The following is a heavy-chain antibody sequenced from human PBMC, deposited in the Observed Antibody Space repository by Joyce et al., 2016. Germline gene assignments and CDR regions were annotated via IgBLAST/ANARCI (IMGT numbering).Heavy chain of an antibody. CDR3: ARERNNWYFDL. Sequence: QVQLVESGGGVVQPGRSRRLSCAASGFTFSSYAMHWVRQAQGKGMEWLTFISYDGATQDFAASVRGRFTISRDNSKTSNTVFLQMNSLRPEDTAVYYCARERNNWYFDLWGRGTLVTVSS. V-gene: IGHV3-30-3*01. J-gene: IGHJ2*01. CDR2: ISYDGATQ. CDR1: GFTFSSYA.